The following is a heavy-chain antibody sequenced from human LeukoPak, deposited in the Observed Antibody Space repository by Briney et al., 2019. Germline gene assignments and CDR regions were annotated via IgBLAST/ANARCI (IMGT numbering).Heavy chain of an antibody. J-gene: IGHJ4*02. V-gene: IGHV4-39*01. CDR1: GGSISSSSYY. Sequence: PSETLSLTCTVSGGSISSSSYYWGWVRQPPGKGLEWIGSMFYGGSTFYNPSLKSRVTIPVDTSKTQFSLKLSSVTAADTAVCYCARQSEVNWGGHWYFDSWGQGTLVTVPS. CDR3: ARQSEVNWGGHWYFDS. D-gene: IGHD2-21*01. CDR2: MFYGGST.